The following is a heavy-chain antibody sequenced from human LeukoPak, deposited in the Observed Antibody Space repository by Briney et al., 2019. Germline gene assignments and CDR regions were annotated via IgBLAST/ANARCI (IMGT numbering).Heavy chain of an antibody. CDR2: ITHNGGT. D-gene: IGHD1-26*01. CDR1: GGSFRGYF. Sequence: SETLSLTCPVYGGSFRGYFWGWVRQTPGKGLEWLGEITHNGGTNYIPSLSGRVSVFQDVSKNQFSLKLSSVTAADTGVYYCARENSGSHGADHYFYMDVWGKGTTVIVSS. CDR3: ARENSGSHGADHYFYMDV. V-gene: IGHV4-34*01. J-gene: IGHJ6*03.